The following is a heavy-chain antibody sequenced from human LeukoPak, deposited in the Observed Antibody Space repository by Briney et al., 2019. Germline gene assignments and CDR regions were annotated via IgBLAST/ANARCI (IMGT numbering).Heavy chain of an antibody. CDR2: IRYDGSNK. D-gene: IGHD2-2*01. J-gene: IGHJ1*01. Sequence: GGSLRLSCAASGFTFSSYGMHWARQAPGKGLEWVAFIRYDGSNKYYADSVKGRFTISRDNSKNTLYLQMNSLRAEGTAVYYCAKDSDCSSTSCYSAEYFQHWGQGTLVTVSS. CDR3: AKDSDCSSTSCYSAEYFQH. CDR1: GFTFSSYG. V-gene: IGHV3-30*02.